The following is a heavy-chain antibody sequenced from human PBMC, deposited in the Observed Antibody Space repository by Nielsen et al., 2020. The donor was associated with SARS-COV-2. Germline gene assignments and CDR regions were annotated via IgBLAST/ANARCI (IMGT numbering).Heavy chain of an antibody. V-gene: IGHV3-30*03. CDR2: ASSDGSKK. D-gene: IGHD6-6*01. CDR1: GFTFSSYG. Sequence: GGSLRLSCAASGFTFSSYGIHWVRQAPGKGLEWVAVASSDGSKKYYADSVKGRFTISRDNSKNTLYLQMNSLRAEDTAVYYCASDPSYGSSWVYYYDYWGQGTPVTVSS. CDR3: ASDPSYGSSWVYYYDY. J-gene: IGHJ4*02.